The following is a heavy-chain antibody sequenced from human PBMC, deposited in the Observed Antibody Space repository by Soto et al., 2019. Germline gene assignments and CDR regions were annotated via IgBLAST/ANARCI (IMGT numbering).Heavy chain of an antibody. CDR1: GFTFSIYW. CDR2: IKQDGSEK. D-gene: IGHD6-13*01. CDR3: ARDQWRGQLVRGSLDY. V-gene: IGHV3-7*01. J-gene: IGHJ4*02. Sequence: GGALRLSCAASGFTFSIYWRSWVRQAPGKGLEWVANIKQDGSEKYYVDSVKGRFTISRDNAKNSLYLQMNSLRAEDTAVYYCARDQWRGQLVRGSLDYWGQGTLVTVSS.